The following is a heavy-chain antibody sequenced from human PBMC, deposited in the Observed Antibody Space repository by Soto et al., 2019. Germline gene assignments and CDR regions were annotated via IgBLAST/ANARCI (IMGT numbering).Heavy chain of an antibody. D-gene: IGHD3-9*01. Sequence: GGSLRLSCAASGFTLSSFWMNWVRQAPGKGLEWVANINQDGSEIYYVDSVKGRFTISRDNAKNSLYLQMISLRVEDTAVYYCARGLRDFDWRLPFGYWGQGTRVTVYS. V-gene: IGHV3-7*01. CDR1: GFTLSSFW. J-gene: IGHJ4*02. CDR3: ARGLRDFDWRLPFGY. CDR2: INQDGSEI.